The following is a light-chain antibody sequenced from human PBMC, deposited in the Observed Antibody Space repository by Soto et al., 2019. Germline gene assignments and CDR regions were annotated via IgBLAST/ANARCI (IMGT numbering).Light chain of an antibody. V-gene: IGKV2-28*01. CDR1: HSLLHTNRFNY. CDR2: LGY. CDR3: MKALQTHRK. Sequence: DFLITPSPLSLSVTPGDPASISCRSSHSLLHTNRFNYLSWYLQKPGQSPDLLIYLGYNRASGVNDNFSGSGSGTDVTLKITKVEAEDVGVYYCMKALQTHRKFGNGHKGDLK. J-gene: IGKJ1*01.